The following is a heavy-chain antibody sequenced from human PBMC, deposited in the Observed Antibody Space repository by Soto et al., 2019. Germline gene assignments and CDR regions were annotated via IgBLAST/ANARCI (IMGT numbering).Heavy chain of an antibody. V-gene: IGHV3-43*01. J-gene: IGHJ6*02. Sequence: TGGSLRLSCAASGFTFDDYTMHWVRQAPGKGLEWVSLISWDGGSTYYADSVKGRFTISRDNSKNSLYLQMNSLRTEDTALYYCAREAVAGPYYYYGMDVWGQGTTVTVSS. CDR2: ISWDGGST. CDR1: GFTFDDYT. CDR3: AREAVAGPYYYYGMDV. D-gene: IGHD6-19*01.